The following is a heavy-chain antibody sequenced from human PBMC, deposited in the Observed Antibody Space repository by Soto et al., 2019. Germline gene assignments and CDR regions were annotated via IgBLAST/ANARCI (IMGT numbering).Heavy chain of an antibody. CDR1: GFTFSSYA. D-gene: IGHD3-16*01. CDR2: ISGSGGST. V-gene: IGHV3-23*01. J-gene: IGHJ5*02. CDR3: AKCPGEAPVSDWFDP. Sequence: QPGGSLRLSCAAYGFTFSSYAMSWVRQAPGKGLEWVSDISGSGGSTYYADSVKGRFTISRDNSKNTPYLQMNSLRAEDTAVYYCAKCPGEAPVSDWFDPWGQGTLVTVSS.